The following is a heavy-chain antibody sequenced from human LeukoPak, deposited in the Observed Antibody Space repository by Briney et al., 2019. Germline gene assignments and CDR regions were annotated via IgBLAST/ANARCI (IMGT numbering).Heavy chain of an antibody. Sequence: SETLSLTCAVYGGSFSGYYWSWIRQPPGKGLEWIGEINHGGSTNYNPSLKSRVTISVDTSKNQFSLKLSSVTAADTAVYYCARSPGHSQWLVRFDYWGQGTLVTVSS. J-gene: IGHJ4*02. CDR2: INHGGST. CDR1: GGSFSGYY. D-gene: IGHD6-19*01. CDR3: ARSPGHSQWLVRFDY. V-gene: IGHV4-34*01.